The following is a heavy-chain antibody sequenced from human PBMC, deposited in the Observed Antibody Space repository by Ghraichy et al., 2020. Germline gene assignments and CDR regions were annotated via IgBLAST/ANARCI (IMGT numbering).Heavy chain of an antibody. Sequence: GESLNISCAASGFTFSSYAMSWVRQAPGKGLEWVSAISGSGGSTYYADSVKGRFTISRDNSKNTLYLQMNSLRAEDTAVYYCAKWGTIAAAPYWGQGTLVTVSS. J-gene: IGHJ4*02. CDR2: ISGSGGST. V-gene: IGHV3-23*01. CDR1: GFTFSSYA. D-gene: IGHD6-13*01. CDR3: AKWGTIAAAPY.